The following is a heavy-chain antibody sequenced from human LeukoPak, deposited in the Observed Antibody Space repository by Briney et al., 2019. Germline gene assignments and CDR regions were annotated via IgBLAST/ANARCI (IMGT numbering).Heavy chain of an antibody. D-gene: IGHD2-21*02. CDR3: AREFVVVTFYYYYGMDV. CDR2: INPSGGST. CDR1: GYTFTSYY. V-gene: IGHV1-46*01. J-gene: IGHJ6*02. Sequence: GASVKVSCKASGYTFTSYYMHWVRQAPGQGLEWMGIINPSGGSTSYAQKFQGRVTMTRDTSTSTVYMELSSLRSEDTAVYYCAREFVVVTFYYYYGMDVWGQGTTVTVSS.